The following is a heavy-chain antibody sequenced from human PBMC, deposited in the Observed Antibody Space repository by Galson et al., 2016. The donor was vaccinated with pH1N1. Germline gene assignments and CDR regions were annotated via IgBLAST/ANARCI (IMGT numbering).Heavy chain of an antibody. CDR1: GFTFDDSA. J-gene: IGHJ4*02. CDR2: ISWNSGSI. D-gene: IGHD3-10*01. Sequence: LRLSCAASGFTFDDSAMYWVRQAPGKGLEWVSGISWNSGSIGYADSVKGRFTISRDNAKNSLYLQMNSLRAEDTALYYCAKDRDYYGSGPLDYWGQGTLVTVSS. CDR3: AKDRDYYGSGPLDY. V-gene: IGHV3-9*01.